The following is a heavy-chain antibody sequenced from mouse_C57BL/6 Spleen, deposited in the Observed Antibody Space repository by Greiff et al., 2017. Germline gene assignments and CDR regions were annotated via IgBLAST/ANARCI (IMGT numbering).Heavy chain of an antibody. J-gene: IGHJ2*01. CDR3: ARRYDYDGYYFDY. CDR1: GYTFTSYW. CDR2: IDPSDSET. V-gene: IGHV1-52*01. Sequence: QVQLQQPGAELVRPGSSVKLSCKASGYTFTSYWMHWVKPRPIQGLEWIGNIDPSDSETHYNQKFKDKATLTVDKSSSSAYMQLSSLTPKDSAVYVCARRYDYDGYYFDYCGESTTLTVSS. D-gene: IGHD2-4*01.